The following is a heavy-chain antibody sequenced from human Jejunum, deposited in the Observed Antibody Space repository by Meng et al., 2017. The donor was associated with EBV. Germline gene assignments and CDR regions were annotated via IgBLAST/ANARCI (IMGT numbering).Heavy chain of an antibody. CDR3: ARDERLGPYYFEY. V-gene: IGHV1-3*04. CDR2: INTGNGDT. CDR1: GYTFTTYG. D-gene: IGHD1-1*01. Sequence: QVQLVQSGAEVKKPGASVKIFCRASGYTFTTYGIHWLRQAPGERLELMGWINTGNGDTLYAQKFQGRVTITRDTSANTVYMDLSSLLSEDTAMYYCARDERLGPYYFEYWGQGTLVTVSS. J-gene: IGHJ4*02.